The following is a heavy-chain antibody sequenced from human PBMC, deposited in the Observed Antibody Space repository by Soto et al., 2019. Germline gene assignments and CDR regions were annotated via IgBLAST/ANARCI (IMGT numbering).Heavy chain of an antibody. V-gene: IGHV4-31*03. CDR3: ARGGLRYFDWSPYYYGMDV. CDR1: GRYISSGGYY. J-gene: IGHJ6*02. D-gene: IGHD3-9*01. Sequence: SETLSLTCTVSGRYISSGGYYWSWIRQHPGEGLEWIGYIYYSGSTYYNPSLKSRVTISVDTSKNQFSLKLSSVTAADTAVYYCARGGLRYFDWSPYYYGMDVWGQGTTVTVSS. CDR2: IYYSGST.